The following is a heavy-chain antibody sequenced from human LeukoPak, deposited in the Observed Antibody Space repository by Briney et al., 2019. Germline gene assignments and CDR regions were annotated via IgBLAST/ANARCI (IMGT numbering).Heavy chain of an antibody. J-gene: IGHJ4*02. CDR1: GYTFTGCY. D-gene: IGHD6-13*01. CDR2: INPYSGDT. CDR3: ARDQGSLTRSWYTGY. V-gene: IGHV1-2*06. Sequence: ASVKVSCKASGYTFTGCYMHWVRQAPGQGLEWMGRINPYSGDTNFAQKFQGRVTMTRDTSITTAYMDLSSLTPDDTAVYFCARDQGSLTRSWYTGYWGQGTQATVSS.